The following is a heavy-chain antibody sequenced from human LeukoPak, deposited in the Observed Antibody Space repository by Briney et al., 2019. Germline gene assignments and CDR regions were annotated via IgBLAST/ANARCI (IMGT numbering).Heavy chain of an antibody. CDR1: GFTFSTYC. J-gene: IGHJ4*02. V-gene: IGHV3-74*01. CDR3: VRDFRSADY. CDR2: ICPDGTVT. Sequence: GGSLRLSCAASGFTFSTYCMHWVRHAPGKGPMWVSRICPDGTVTNYADSVKARFIISRDNARNTVYLQMNSLRVEDTAVYYCVRDFRSADYWGQGTLVTVSS.